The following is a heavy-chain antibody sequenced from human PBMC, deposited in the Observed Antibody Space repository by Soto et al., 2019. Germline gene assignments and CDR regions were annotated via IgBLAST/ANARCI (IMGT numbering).Heavy chain of an antibody. CDR2: IDPSDSYT. CDR3: ARVKAAADFFDAFDI. CDR1: GYSFTSYW. J-gene: IGHJ3*02. Sequence: RGESLKISCKGSGYSFTSYWISWVRQMPGKGLEWMGRIDPSDSYTNYSPSFQGHVTISADKSISTAYLQWSSLKASDTAMYYCARVKAAADFFDAFDIWGQGTMVTVSS. V-gene: IGHV5-10-1*01. D-gene: IGHD6-13*01.